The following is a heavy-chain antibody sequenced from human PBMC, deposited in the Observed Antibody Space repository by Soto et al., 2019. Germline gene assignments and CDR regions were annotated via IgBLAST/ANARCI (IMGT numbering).Heavy chain of an antibody. D-gene: IGHD3-22*01. Sequence: EVQLVESGGGLVQPGGSLRVSCTASGFTFSSYWMHWVRQAPGKGLVWDSRFYGDGNRAHYAESVKGRFTISRDNAKNTLFLQMSSLRAEDTAVYYCARDPGSSGHDWRFDYWGQGALVTVSS. CDR3: ARDPGSSGHDWRFDY. J-gene: IGHJ4*02. CDR1: GFTFSSYW. V-gene: IGHV3-74*01. CDR2: FYGDGNRA.